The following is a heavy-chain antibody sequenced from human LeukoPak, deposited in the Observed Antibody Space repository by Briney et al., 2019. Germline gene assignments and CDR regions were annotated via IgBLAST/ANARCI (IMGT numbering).Heavy chain of an antibody. CDR1: GYTFTVYY. J-gene: IGHJ6*02. V-gene: IGHV1-46*01. D-gene: IGHD3-3*01. CDR3: ARHSGPSYYDFWSGYYVPSGDYYYYYGMDV. CDR2: INPSGGTT. Sequence: EASVTVSCKASGYTFTVYYMHWVRQAPGQGLEWMGIINPSGGTTRYAQRFQGRVTMTRDTSTNTVYMELSSLRSEDTAVYYCARHSGPSYYDFWSGYYVPSGDYYYYYGMDVWGQGTTVTVSS.